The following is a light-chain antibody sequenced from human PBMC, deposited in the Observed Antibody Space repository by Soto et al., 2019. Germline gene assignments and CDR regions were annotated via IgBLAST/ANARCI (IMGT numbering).Light chain of an antibody. CDR1: SSDVGSYNL. Sequence: QSALTQPASVSGSPGQTITISCTGTSSDVGSYNLVSWYQQHPGKAPKLLIYEGSKRPSGVSNRFSGSKSGNTASLTISGLQAEDEADYYCCSYASSSDYVFGTGTKLTLL. CDR2: EGS. CDR3: CSYASSSDYV. J-gene: IGLJ1*01. V-gene: IGLV2-23*01.